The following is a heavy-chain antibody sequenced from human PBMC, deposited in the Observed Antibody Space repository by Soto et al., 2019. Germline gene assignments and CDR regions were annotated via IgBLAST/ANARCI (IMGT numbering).Heavy chain of an antibody. CDR2: INDSGST. CDR3: ARNWYTSGRYSLQQSFYLDF. CDR1: GGSFSGYY. D-gene: IGHD6-19*01. Sequence: QVHLQQWGAGLLKPSETLSLTCAVYGGSFSGYYWTWIRQVPEKGLEWIGEINDSGSTNYNPSLKSRITRSVDTSKNQFSLRLSSVTAADTAVYYCARNWYTSGRYSLQQSFYLDFWGQGNLVTVSS. V-gene: IGHV4-34*01. J-gene: IGHJ4*02.